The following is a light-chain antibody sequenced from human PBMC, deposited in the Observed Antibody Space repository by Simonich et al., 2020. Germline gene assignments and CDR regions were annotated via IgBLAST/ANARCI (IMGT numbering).Light chain of an antibody. J-gene: IGLJ2*01. Sequence: QSALTQPASVSGSPGQSITISCTGTSSDVGSYNLVSWYQQHPGKAPKLMSYEGSRRPSGVSNRFSGSESCNTASLTISGLQAEDEADYYCCSYAGSSTYVVFGGGTKLTVL. CDR3: CSYAGSSTYVV. CDR2: EGS. CDR1: SSDVGSYNL. V-gene: IGLV2-23*01.